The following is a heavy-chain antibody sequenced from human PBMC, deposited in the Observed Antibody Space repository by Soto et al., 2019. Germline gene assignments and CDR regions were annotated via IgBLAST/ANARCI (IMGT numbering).Heavy chain of an antibody. J-gene: IGHJ4*02. CDR2: IYSGGST. V-gene: IGHV3-53*01. Sequence: GGSLRLSCAASGFSASGNYMSWVRQAPGKGLEWVSVIYSGGSTYYADSVKGRFTISRDNSKNMLYLQMNSLRAEDTAVHYCVRDAPGSHFDYWGQGTLVTVSS. CDR1: GFSASGNY. CDR3: VRDAPGSHFDY. D-gene: IGHD1-26*01.